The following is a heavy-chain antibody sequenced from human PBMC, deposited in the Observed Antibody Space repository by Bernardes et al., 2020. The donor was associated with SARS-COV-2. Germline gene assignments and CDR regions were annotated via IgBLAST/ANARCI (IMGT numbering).Heavy chain of an antibody. V-gene: IGHV4-39*07. J-gene: IGHJ4*02. CDR1: GGSISSSSYY. D-gene: IGHD2-2*01. Sequence: SETLSLTCTVSGGSISSSSYYWGWIRQPPGKGLEWIGSIYYSGSTYYNPSLKSRVTISVDTSKNQFSLKLSSVTAADTAVYYCAGDEGYCSSTSCKFDYWGQGTLVTVSS. CDR2: IYYSGST. CDR3: AGDEGYCSSTSCKFDY.